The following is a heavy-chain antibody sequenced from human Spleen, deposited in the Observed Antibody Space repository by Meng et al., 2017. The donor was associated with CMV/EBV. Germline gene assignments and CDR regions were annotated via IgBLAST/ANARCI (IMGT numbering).Heavy chain of an antibody. V-gene: IGHV4-30-4*08. CDR2: IYYSGST. J-gene: IGHJ2*01. CDR3: ATATVTTYWYFDL. D-gene: IGHD4-17*01. Sequence: VSGGSISSVDYYWSWIRQTPGKGLEWIWYIYYSGSTYYNPTPKSRVSISVDTSKSQFSLKLNSVTATDTAVYYCATATVTTYWYFDLWGRGTLVTVSS. CDR1: GGSISSVDYY.